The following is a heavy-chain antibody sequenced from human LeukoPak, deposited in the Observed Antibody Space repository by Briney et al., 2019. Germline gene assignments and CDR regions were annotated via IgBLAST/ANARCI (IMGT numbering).Heavy chain of an antibody. CDR2: IYTSGST. Sequence: SETQSLTCTVSGGSLSSYYWSWVRQPAGKGLEWIGRIYTSGSTNYNPSLKSRVTMSVDTSKNQFSLKLSSVTAADTAVYYCARDDWYSSSWPGAFDIWGQGTMVTVSS. CDR3: ARDDWYSSSWPGAFDI. D-gene: IGHD6-13*01. CDR1: GGSLSSYY. V-gene: IGHV4-4*07. J-gene: IGHJ3*02.